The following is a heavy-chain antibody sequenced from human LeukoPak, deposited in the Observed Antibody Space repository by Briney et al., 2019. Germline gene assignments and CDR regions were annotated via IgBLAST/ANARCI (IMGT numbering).Heavy chain of an antibody. V-gene: IGHV4-59*01. J-gene: IGHJ4*02. Sequence: SGTLSLTCTVSGGSISSYYWSWIRQPPGKGLEWIGYIYYSGSTNYNPSLKSRVTISVDTSKNQFSLKLSSVTAADTAVYYCARGRLDFDYWGQGTLVTVSS. CDR3: ARGRLDFDY. CDR2: IYYSGST. CDR1: GGSISSYY.